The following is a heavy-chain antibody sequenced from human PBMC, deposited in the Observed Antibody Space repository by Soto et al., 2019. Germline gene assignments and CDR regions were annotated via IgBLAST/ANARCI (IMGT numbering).Heavy chain of an antibody. D-gene: IGHD6-6*01. V-gene: IGHV3-30-3*01. CDR3: ARDAAPGYSSSCIDDY. J-gene: IGHJ4*02. CDR1: GFTFSSYA. CDR2: ISYDGSNK. Sequence: QVQLVEPGGGVVQPARSLRLSSAASGFTFSSYAMHWVRQAPGKGLEWVAVISYDGSNKYYAGSVKGRFTIARDNSKNTLYLQMNSLRAEDRGVYYCARDAAPGYSSSCIDDYWGQGTLVTVSS.